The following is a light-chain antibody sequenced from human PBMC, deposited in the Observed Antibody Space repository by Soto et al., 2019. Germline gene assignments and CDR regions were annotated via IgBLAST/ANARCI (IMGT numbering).Light chain of an antibody. CDR3: QQYGASPPT. V-gene: IGKV3D-20*01. CDR2: DAS. Sequence: EIVLTQSADTLSLSPGEKATLSCGASQSVSSTYLAWYQQKPGLAPRLLIYDASSRATGIPDRFSGSGSGTDFTLTISRLEPEDFAVYYCQQYGASPPTFGQGTRLEIK. J-gene: IGKJ5*01. CDR1: QSVSSTY.